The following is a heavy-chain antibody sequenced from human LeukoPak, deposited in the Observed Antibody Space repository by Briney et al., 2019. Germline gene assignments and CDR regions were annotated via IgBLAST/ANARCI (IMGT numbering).Heavy chain of an antibody. Sequence: GGSLRLSCAASGFSFKNVWMSWVRQAPGKGLEWVGRIKSKTHGGTTDYAAAVKGRFTISRDDSKSTLYLQMNSLKTEDTALYYCTTWNYDILTGYSIWGQGPLVTVSS. J-gene: IGHJ4*02. D-gene: IGHD3-9*01. V-gene: IGHV3-15*01. CDR2: IKSKTHGGTT. CDR3: TTWNYDILTGYSI. CDR1: GFSFKNVW.